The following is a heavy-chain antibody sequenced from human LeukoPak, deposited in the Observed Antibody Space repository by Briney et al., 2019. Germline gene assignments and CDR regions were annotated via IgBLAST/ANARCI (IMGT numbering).Heavy chain of an antibody. V-gene: IGHV3-74*01. CDR3: AREQGYYSVPGY. J-gene: IGHJ4*02. D-gene: IGHD3-22*01. CDR2: IRSDGSST. Sequence: GGSLRLSCAASGFTFSRYRMLWVRQAPGKGPVWVSRIRSDGSSTDYADSVKGRFTISRDNAKNTLYPQMNSLRAEDTAVYYCAREQGYYSVPGYWGQGTQVTVSS. CDR1: GFTFSRYR.